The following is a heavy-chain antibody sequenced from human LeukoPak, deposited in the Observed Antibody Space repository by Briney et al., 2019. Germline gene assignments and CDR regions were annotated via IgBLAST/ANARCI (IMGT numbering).Heavy chain of an antibody. CDR2: INRDGSST. V-gene: IGHV3-74*01. D-gene: IGHD3-16*01. Sequence: GGSLRLSCAASAFTFSSYWMHWFRLAPGKGLVWVSRINRDGSSTSYADSVKGRFTISRDNAKNSLYLQMNSLRAEDTAVYYCARGGSRGSFDYWGQGTLVTVSS. J-gene: IGHJ4*02. CDR1: AFTFSSYW. CDR3: ARGGSRGSFDY.